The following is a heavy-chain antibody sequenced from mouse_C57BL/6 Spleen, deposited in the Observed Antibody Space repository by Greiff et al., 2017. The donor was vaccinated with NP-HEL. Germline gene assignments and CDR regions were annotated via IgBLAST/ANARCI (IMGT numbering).Heavy chain of an antibody. J-gene: IGHJ2*01. CDR2: INPNNGGT. D-gene: IGHD1-1*01. CDR1: GYTFTDYN. V-gene: IGHV1-22*01. Sequence: EVQLVESGPELVKPGASVKMSCKASGYTFTDYNMHWVKQSHGKSLEWIGYINPNNGGTSYNQKFKGKATLTVNKSSSTAYMELRSLTSEDSAVYYCAREGNYGSSQGVDYWGQGTTLTVSS. CDR3: AREGNYGSSQGVDY.